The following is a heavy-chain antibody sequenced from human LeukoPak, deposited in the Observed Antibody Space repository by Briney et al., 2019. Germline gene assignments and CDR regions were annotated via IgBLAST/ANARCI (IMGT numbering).Heavy chain of an antibody. CDR1: GFNFSSYW. Sequence: GGSLRLSCAASGFNFSSYWMHWVRQAPGKGLVWVSRINSDGSSTSYADSVKGQFTISRNNAKNTLYLQMNSLRAEDTAVYYCARDSITIFGVVMYYYMDVWGKGTTVTVSS. CDR3: ARDSITIFGVVMYYYMDV. D-gene: IGHD3-3*01. V-gene: IGHV3-74*01. CDR2: INSDGSST. J-gene: IGHJ6*03.